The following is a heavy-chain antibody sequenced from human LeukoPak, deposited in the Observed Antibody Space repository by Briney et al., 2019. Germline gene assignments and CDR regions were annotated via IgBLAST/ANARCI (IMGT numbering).Heavy chain of an antibody. CDR2: MNPNSGNT. Sequence: ASVKVSCKASGYTFTSYDINWVRQAPGQGLEWMGWMNPNSGNTGYAQKFQGRVTMTRNTSISTAYMELSSLISEDTAMYYCARRIAAGGTGIGYWGQGTLVTVSS. D-gene: IGHD6-13*01. J-gene: IGHJ4*02. CDR3: ARRIAAGGTGIGY. CDR1: GYTFTSYD. V-gene: IGHV1-8*01.